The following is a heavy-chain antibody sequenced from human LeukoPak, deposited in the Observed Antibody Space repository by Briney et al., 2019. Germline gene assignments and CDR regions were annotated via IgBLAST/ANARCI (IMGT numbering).Heavy chain of an antibody. CDR2: ISESSSHR. CDR3: ARDRAALGRIGDMDV. D-gene: IGHD6-13*01. J-gene: IGHJ6*02. CDR1: RFIFSSYS. Sequence: GGSLRLSCEASRFIFSSYSMNWVRQAPVKGLEWLSYISESSSHRYYADSVKGRFTISRDNAKNSLYLEMNGLRAEDTATYYCARDRAALGRIGDMDVWGQGTTVTVSS. V-gene: IGHV3-21*06.